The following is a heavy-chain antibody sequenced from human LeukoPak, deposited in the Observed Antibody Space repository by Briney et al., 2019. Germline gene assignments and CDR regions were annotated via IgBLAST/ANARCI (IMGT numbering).Heavy chain of an antibody. Sequence: PGGSLRLSCAASGLTFSTYTMSWVRQAPGKGLEWVSVIYSGGSTYYADSVKGRFTISRDNSKNTVYLQMNSLRAEDTAVYYCARDPYNYGYFDYWGQGTLVTVSS. CDR3: ARDPYNYGYFDY. CDR2: IYSGGST. J-gene: IGHJ4*02. D-gene: IGHD5-24*01. V-gene: IGHV3-53*01. CDR1: GLTFSTYT.